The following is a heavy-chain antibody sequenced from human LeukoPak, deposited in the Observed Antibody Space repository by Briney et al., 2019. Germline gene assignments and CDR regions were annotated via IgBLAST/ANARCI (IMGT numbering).Heavy chain of an antibody. CDR3: ARLTT. V-gene: IGHV3-66*01. J-gene: IGHJ5*02. CDR1: GFSFSDYY. CDR2: IYSGGGT. Sequence: GGSLRLSCAASGFSFSDYYIHWVRQAPGKGLEWVSLIYSGGGTYYADSVKGRFTISRDNFNNTMYLQMNSLRAEDTAVYYCARLTTWGQGTLVTVSS. D-gene: IGHD3-9*01.